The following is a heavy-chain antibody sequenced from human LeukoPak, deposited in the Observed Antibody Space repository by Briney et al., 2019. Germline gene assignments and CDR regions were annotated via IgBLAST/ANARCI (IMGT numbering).Heavy chain of an antibody. D-gene: IGHD3-10*01. CDR2: ISPSVGTT. CDR3: ARIGDYGSGSEGFDP. CDR1: GYTFTSYY. Sequence: ASVKVSCKASGYTFTSYYIHWVRQAPGQGLEWMGIISPSVGTTTYAQKLGDRVTMTRDTSTTTVYMELRSLRSEDTAVYYCARIGDYGSGSEGFDPWGQGTLVTVSS. V-gene: IGHV1-46*04. J-gene: IGHJ5*02.